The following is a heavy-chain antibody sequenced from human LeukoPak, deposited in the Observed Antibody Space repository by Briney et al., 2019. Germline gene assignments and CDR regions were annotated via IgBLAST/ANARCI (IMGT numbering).Heavy chain of an antibody. V-gene: IGHV3-53*01. CDR1: GFTFSSYS. CDR3: ARGITLALFDY. Sequence: GGSLRLSCAASGFTFSSYSMNWVRQAPGKGLEWVSVIYSGGSTYYADSVKGRFTISRDNSKNTLYLQMNSLRAEDTAVYYCARGITLALFDYRGQGTLVTVSS. J-gene: IGHJ4*02. D-gene: IGHD3-16*01. CDR2: IYSGGST.